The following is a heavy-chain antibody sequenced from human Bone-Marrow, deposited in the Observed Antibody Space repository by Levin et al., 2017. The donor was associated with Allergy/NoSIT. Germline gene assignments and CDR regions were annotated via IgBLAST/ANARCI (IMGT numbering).Heavy chain of an antibody. V-gene: IGHV3-21*01. CDR2: ISSSGSDM. D-gene: IGHD2-8*02. J-gene: IGHJ3*02. CDR3: ARGIIGDVRVAHKEAFDI. Sequence: LSLTCAASGFTFSAFGMHWVRQAPGKGLEWVSSISSSGSDMYYVDSVRGRFTISRDNAKNSLTLQMNSLRAEDTAVYYCARGIIGDVRVAHKEAFDIWGQGTMVSVSS. CDR1: GFTFSAFG.